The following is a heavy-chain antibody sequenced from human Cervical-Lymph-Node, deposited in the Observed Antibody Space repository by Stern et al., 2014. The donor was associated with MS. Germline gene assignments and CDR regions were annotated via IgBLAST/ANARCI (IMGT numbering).Heavy chain of an antibody. V-gene: IGHV1-69*01. CDR2: IIPIFGTT. J-gene: IGHJ4*02. Sequence: QVQLGESGAAVKKPGSSVKVSCQTSGDTFTRHAINWVRQAPGQGLEWMGGIIPIFGTTNHAQKFRDRVTITADASTNTVYMELSSLRSEDTAVYFCARAGGSTVGYYVDYWGQGTLVTVSS. CDR1: GDTFTRHA. CDR3: ARAGGSTVGYYVDY. D-gene: IGHD1-26*01.